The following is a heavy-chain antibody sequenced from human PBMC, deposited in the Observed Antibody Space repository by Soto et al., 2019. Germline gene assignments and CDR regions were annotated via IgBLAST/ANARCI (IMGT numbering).Heavy chain of an antibody. CDR3: ARVAYVDESFDY. CDR2: TKPDGSEK. V-gene: IGHV3-7*01. CDR1: GFTFSRYC. D-gene: IGHD2-21*01. J-gene: IGHJ4*02. Sequence: EVHLVESGGGLVQPGGSLRLSCAASGFTFSRYCMTWVRQAPGKGLEWVANTKPDGSEKNYVGSVKGRLTISRDNAKTSLFLQMDSLRAEDTAVYYCARVAYVDESFDYWGQGTLVTVSS.